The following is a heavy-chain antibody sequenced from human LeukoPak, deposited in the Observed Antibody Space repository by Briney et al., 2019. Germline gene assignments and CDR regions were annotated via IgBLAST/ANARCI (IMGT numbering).Heavy chain of an antibody. V-gene: IGHV4-39*07. CDR2: IYYSGST. Sequence: SETLSLTCTVSGGSISSSSYYWGWIRQPPGKGLEWIGSIYYSGSTYYNPSLKSRVTISVDTSKNQFSLKLSSVTAADTAVYYCARGATILRYYYYYYMDVWGKGTTVTVSS. J-gene: IGHJ6*03. CDR1: GGSISSSSYY. CDR3: ARGATILRYYYYYYMDV. D-gene: IGHD5-12*01.